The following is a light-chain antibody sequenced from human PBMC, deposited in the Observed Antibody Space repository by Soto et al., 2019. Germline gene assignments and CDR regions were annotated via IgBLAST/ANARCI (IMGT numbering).Light chain of an antibody. J-gene: IGLJ1*01. Sequence: QAVVTQEPSLTVSPGGTVTLTCGSSTGAVTNGHYPYWFQQKPGQAPRTLIYDTTNRHSWTPARFSGSLLGGKAALTLSGAQPEDEAEYYCLLSYNGPYGXGAGTTVTVL. V-gene: IGLV7-46*01. CDR3: LLSYNGPYG. CDR1: TGAVTNGHY. CDR2: DTT.